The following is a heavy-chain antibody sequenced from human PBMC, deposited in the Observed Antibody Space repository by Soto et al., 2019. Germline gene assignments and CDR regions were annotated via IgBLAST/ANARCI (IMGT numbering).Heavy chain of an antibody. J-gene: IGHJ3*02. Sequence: EVQLVESGGGLVQPGGSLRLSCAASGFTFSSYWMHWVRQAPGKGLVWVSRINSDGSSTSYADSVKGRFTISRDNAKNTLSLQMNSLRAEDTAVYYCASLTTVTPNAFDIWGQGTMVTVSS. D-gene: IGHD4-4*01. CDR1: GFTFSSYW. CDR2: INSDGSST. CDR3: ASLTTVTPNAFDI. V-gene: IGHV3-74*01.